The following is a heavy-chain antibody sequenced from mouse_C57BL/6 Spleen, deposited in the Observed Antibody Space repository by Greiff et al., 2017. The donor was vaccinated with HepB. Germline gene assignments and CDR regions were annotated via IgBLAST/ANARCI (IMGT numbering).Heavy chain of an antibody. CDR1: GYTFTSYD. V-gene: IGHV1-85*01. CDR2: SYPRDGST. D-gene: IGHD2-2*01. Sequence: VQLQESGPELVKPGASVKLSCKASGYTFTSYDINWVKQRPGQGLEWIGWSYPRDGSTKYNEKFKGQATLTVDTSSSTAYMQLHSLTSEDSAVYFCARGRLPLYYFDYWGQGTTLTVSS. J-gene: IGHJ2*01. CDR3: ARGRLPLYYFDY.